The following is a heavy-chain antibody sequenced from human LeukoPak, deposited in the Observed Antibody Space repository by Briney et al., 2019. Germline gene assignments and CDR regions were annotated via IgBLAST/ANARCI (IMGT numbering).Heavy chain of an antibody. D-gene: IGHD2-2*01. V-gene: IGHV4-34*01. CDR3: ARGGYCSSTSCQIDY. Sequence: PSETLSLTCAVYGGSFSGYYWSWIRQPQGKVLEWIGEINHSGSTNYNPSLKSRVTISVDTSKNQFSLKLSSVTAANTAVYYCARGGYCSSTSCQIDYWGQGTLVTVSS. CDR2: INHSGST. J-gene: IGHJ4*02. CDR1: GGSFSGYY.